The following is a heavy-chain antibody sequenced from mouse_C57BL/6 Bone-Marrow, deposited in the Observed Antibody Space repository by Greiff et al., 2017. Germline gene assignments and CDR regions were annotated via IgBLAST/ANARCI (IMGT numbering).Heavy chain of an antibody. V-gene: IGHV1-82*01. J-gene: IGHJ1*03. CDR2: IYPGDGDT. D-gene: IGHD1-1*01. Sequence: QVTLKVSGPELVKPGASVKISCKASGYAFSSSWMNWVKQRPGKGLEWIGRIYPGDGDTNYNGKFEGKATLTADKSSSTAYMQLSSLTSEDSAVYFCARRDYGSSGYWYFDVWGTGTTVTVSS. CDR3: ARRDYGSSGYWYFDV. CDR1: GYAFSSSW.